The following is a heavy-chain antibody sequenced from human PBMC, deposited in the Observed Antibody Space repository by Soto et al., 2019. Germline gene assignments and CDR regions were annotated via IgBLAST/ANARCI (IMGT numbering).Heavy chain of an antibody. CDR3: ARGDQLRLSAAFDY. J-gene: IGHJ4*02. CDR2: IDHSGST. D-gene: IGHD3-3*01. CDR1: GGSFSGYY. Sequence: QVQLQQWGAGLLKPSETQSLTCAVYGGSFSGYYWSWIRQPPGKGLEWIGEIDHSGSTNYNPSLKSRVTISVDTSKNQFSVKLSSVTAADTAVYYCARGDQLRLSAAFDYWGQGPLVTVSS. V-gene: IGHV4-34*01.